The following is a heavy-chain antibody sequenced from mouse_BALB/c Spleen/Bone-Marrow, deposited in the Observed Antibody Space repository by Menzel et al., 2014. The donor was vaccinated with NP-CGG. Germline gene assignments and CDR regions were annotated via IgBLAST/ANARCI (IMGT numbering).Heavy chain of an antibody. CDR1: GFTFSSFG. Sequence: EVQLVESGGGLVQPGGSRKLSCAASGFTFSSFGMHWVRQAPEKGLEWVAYISSGSSTIYYGDTVMGRSTISRDNPKNTVYLQMNSLTYEETATYYCVRSSSISGYLDYWGQGTTLTVSS. J-gene: IGHJ2*01. CDR2: ISSGSSTI. V-gene: IGHV5-17*02. D-gene: IGHD1-1*01. CDR3: VRSSSISGYLDY.